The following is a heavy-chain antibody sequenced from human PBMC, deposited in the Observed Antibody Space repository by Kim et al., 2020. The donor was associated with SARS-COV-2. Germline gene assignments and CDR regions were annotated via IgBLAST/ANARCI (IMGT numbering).Heavy chain of an antibody. Sequence: SETLSLTCTVSGDSVSSGSYYWSWIRQPPGKGLEWIGYIYYSGSTNYNPSLKSRVTISVDTSKNQFSLKLSSVTAADTAVYYCAREPDYGDYFDYWGQGTLVTVSS. CDR3: AREPDYGDYFDY. D-gene: IGHD4-17*01. J-gene: IGHJ4*02. CDR2: IYYSGST. CDR1: GDSVSSGSYY. V-gene: IGHV4-61*01.